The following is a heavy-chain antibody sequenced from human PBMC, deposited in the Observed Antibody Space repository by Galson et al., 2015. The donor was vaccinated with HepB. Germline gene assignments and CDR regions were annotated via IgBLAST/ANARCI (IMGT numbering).Heavy chain of an antibody. Sequence: SETLSLTCTVSGYSISSGYYWGWIRQPPGKGLEWIGSIYHSGSTYYNPSLKSRVTISVDTSKNQFSLKLSSVTAADTAVYYCARGRAASIVVVTASYFDYWGQGTLVTVSS. CDR1: GYSISSGYY. CDR2: IYHSGST. CDR3: ARGRAASIVVVTASYFDY. J-gene: IGHJ4*02. V-gene: IGHV4-38-2*02. D-gene: IGHD2-21*02.